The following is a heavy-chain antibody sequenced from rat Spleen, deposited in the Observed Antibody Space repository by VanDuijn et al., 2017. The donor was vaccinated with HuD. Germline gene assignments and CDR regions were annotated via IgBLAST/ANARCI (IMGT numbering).Heavy chain of an antibody. V-gene: IGHV5-20*01. J-gene: IGHJ3*01. CDR2: ISYDGTIT. CDR1: GFTLSDYY. D-gene: IGHD1-12*02. CDR3: STDGYDGSYYYGFAS. Sequence: EVQLVESDGGLVQPGRSLKLSCAASGFTLSDYYMAWVRQAPTKGLEWVATISYDGTITYYRDSVKGRFTISRDNAKSTLFLQMDSLRSEDTATYYCSTDGYDGSYYYGFASWGQGTLVTVSS.